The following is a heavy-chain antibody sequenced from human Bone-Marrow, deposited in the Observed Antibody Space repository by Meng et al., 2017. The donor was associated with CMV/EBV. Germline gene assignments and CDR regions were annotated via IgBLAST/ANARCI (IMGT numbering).Heavy chain of an antibody. CDR3: AHKPGHMNTDYGMDV. D-gene: IGHD2-2*02. CDR2: IFSNDEK. V-gene: IGHV2-26*01. J-gene: IGHJ6*02. Sequence: SGPTLVKPTETLTLTCTVSGFSLSNARMGVSWIRQPPGKALEWLAHIFSNDEKSYSTSLTSRLTITKDTTKKQVVLTMTNMDPVDTATYYCAHKPGHMNTDYGMDVWDQGPTVTVSS. CDR1: GFSLSNARMG.